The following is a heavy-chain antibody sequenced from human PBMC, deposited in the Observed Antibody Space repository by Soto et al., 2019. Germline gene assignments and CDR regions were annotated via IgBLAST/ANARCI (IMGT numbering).Heavy chain of an antibody. J-gene: IGHJ3*02. CDR3: SIVPYNYYDSRKDAVDI. V-gene: IGHV4-31*11. CDR2: TYFSGST. CDR1: GESVNRDGYY. D-gene: IGHD3-22*01. Sequence: KLPHTCAVSGESVNRDGYYWSWIRQHPGKGLEWIGHTYFSGSTNYNPSLKSRVTISVDTSKNQFSLRLSSVTAADTAVYFCSIVPYNYYDSRKDAVDIWGPGTMVT.